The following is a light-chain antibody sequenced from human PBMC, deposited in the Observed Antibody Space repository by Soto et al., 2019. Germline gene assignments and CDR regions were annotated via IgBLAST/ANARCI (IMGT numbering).Light chain of an antibody. CDR3: SSYTSSITDV. CDR2: EVN. V-gene: IGLV2-18*02. J-gene: IGLJ1*01. Sequence: QSALTQPPSVSGSPGQSVTISCTGTSSDVGSGNRVSWYQQPPGTAPKLMIYEVNNRPSGVPDRFSGSKSGNTASLTISGLQAEDEADYYCSSYTSSITDVFGSGTKVTVL. CDR1: SSDVGSGNR.